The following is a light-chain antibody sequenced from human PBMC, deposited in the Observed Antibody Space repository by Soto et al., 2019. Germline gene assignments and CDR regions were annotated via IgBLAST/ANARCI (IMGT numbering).Light chain of an antibody. Sequence: QSALTQPASVSGSPGQSITISCTGTSSDVGGYNYVSWYQQYPGKAPKLLIYDVSNRPSGVSNRFSGSKSGNTASLTISGLRAEDEADYYCSSHTSSSTLVVFGGGTKLTVL. CDR1: SSDVGGYNY. CDR2: DVS. CDR3: SSHTSSSTLVV. V-gene: IGLV2-14*01. J-gene: IGLJ2*01.